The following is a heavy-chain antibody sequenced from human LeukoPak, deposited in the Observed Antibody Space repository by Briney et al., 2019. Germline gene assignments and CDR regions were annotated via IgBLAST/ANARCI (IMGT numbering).Heavy chain of an antibody. CDR2: INHSGST. CDR1: GGSFSGYY. Sequence: SETLSLTCAVYGGSFSGYYWSWIRQPPGKGLEWIGEINHSGSTNYNPSLKSRVTISVDTSKNQFSLKLSSVTAADTAVYYCARRPEDRHYDILTDTYYYGMDVWGQGTTVTVSS. V-gene: IGHV4-34*01. CDR3: ARRPEDRHYDILTDTYYYGMDV. J-gene: IGHJ6*02. D-gene: IGHD3-9*01.